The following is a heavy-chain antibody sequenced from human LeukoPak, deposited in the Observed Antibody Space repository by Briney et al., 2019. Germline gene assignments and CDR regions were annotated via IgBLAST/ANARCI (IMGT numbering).Heavy chain of an antibody. CDR3: ANWEAGRGAKY. CDR2: IYYSGST. CDR1: GGSISSSDYS. Sequence: SETLSLTCTVSGGSISSSDYSWGWIRQPPGKGLEWIGTIYYSGSTYYNPSLKSRVTISVDTSKKQFSLKLSSVTAADTAVYYCANWEAGRGAKYWGQGTLVTVSS. J-gene: IGHJ4*02. D-gene: IGHD6-19*01. V-gene: IGHV4-39*01.